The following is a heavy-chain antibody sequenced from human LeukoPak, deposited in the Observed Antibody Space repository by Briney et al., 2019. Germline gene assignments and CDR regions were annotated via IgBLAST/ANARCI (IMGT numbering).Heavy chain of an antibody. D-gene: IGHD6-13*01. CDR2: IYQDGSEK. CDR3: ASERPSSSWCDY. V-gene: IGHV3-7*01. CDR1: GFTFSRNL. J-gene: IGHJ4*02. Sequence: GGSLRLSCAASGFTFSRNLMTWVRQAPGKGLEWVANIYQDGSEKYYVDSVRGRFTISRDNAKNTLYLQMNSLRAEDTAVYFCASERPSSSWCDYWGQGTLVTVSS.